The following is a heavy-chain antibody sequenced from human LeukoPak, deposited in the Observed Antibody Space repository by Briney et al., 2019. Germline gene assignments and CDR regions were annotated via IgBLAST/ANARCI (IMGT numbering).Heavy chain of an antibody. V-gene: IGHV4-59*08. CDR1: GGSTSSYY. Sequence: SETLSLTCTVSGGSTSSYYWSWIRQPPGKGLEWIGYIYYSGRTNYNPSLKSRVTISVDTSKNQFSLKLSSVTAEDTAVYYCARRSPYSYEWSTLDYWGQGTLVTVSS. J-gene: IGHJ4*02. D-gene: IGHD5-18*01. CDR2: IYYSGRT. CDR3: ARRSPYSYEWSTLDY.